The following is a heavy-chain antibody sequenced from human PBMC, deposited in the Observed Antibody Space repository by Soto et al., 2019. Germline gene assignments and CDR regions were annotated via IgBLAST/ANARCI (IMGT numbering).Heavy chain of an antibody. CDR2: INPNSGGT. D-gene: IGHD2-15*01. J-gene: IGHJ6*02. Sequence: ASVKVSCKASGYTFTGYYMHWVRQAPGKGIEWMGWINPNSGGTNYAQKFQCWVTMTRDTSISTAYMELSSLKSDDMAVYYCAREGAATANSGLDVWGQGTTVTVSS. CDR3: AREGAATANSGLDV. CDR1: GYTFTGYY. V-gene: IGHV1-2*04.